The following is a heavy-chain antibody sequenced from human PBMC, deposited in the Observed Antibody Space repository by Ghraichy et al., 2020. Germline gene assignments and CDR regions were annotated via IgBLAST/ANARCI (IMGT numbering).Heavy chain of an antibody. Sequence: ASVKVSCKASGYTFTSYDINWVRQATGQGLEWMGWMNPNSGNTGYTQKFQGRVTMTTNTSINTAYMELSSLRSEDTAVYYCARAGMTYYNGSHYYYGMVVWRQGTTLTVPS. V-gene: IGHV1-8*01. D-gene: IGHD3-10*01. CDR2: MNPNSGNT. J-gene: IGHJ6*02. CDR3: ARAGMTYYNGSHYYYGMVV. CDR1: GYTFTSYD.